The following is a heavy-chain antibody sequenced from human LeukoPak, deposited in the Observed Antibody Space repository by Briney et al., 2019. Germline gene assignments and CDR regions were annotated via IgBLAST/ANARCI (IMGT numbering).Heavy chain of an antibody. CDR1: GFTFSSYW. CDR2: ISSSRDYI. J-gene: IGHJ4*02. V-gene: IGHV3-21*01. Sequence: GGSLRLSCAASGFTFSSYWMHWVRQAPGKGLVWVSSISSSRDYIYYADSVKGRFTISRDNTKNSLYLQMNSLRAEDTAVYYCARDENWEGAIPLYFDYWGQGTLVTVSS. CDR3: ARDENWEGAIPLYFDY. D-gene: IGHD1-26*01.